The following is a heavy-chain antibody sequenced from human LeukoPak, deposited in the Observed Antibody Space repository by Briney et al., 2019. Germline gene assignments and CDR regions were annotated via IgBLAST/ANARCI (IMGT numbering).Heavy chain of an antibody. CDR3: ARAEFHYYYMDV. CDR1: GFTFSRFA. CDR2: TSYDGVFK. D-gene: IGHD3-10*01. V-gene: IGHV3-30-3*01. J-gene: IGHJ6*03. Sequence: GGSLRLSCAASGFTFSRFAMHWVRQAPGKGLEGVAVTSYDGVFKYYADSVKGRFTISRDHSKNTLYLQMNSLRVEDTAVYYCARAEFHYYYMDVWGKGTTVTVS.